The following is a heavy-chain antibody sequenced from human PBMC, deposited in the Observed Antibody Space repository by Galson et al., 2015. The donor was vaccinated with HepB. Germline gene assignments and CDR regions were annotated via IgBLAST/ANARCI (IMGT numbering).Heavy chain of an antibody. CDR2: ISGSGGST. J-gene: IGHJ4*02. V-gene: IGHV3-23*01. Sequence: SLRLSCAASGFTFSSYAMSWVRQAPGKGLEWVSAISGSGGSTYYADSVKGRFTISRDNSKNTLYLQMNSLRAEDTAVYYCAKDAKWAEYSPVYYYDSNGYFEYWGQGTLVTVSS. D-gene: IGHD3-22*01. CDR1: GFTFSSYA. CDR3: AKDAKWAEYSPVYYYDSNGYFEY.